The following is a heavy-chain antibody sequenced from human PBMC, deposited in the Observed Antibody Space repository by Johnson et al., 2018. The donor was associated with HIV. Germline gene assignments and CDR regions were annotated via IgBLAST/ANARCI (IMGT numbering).Heavy chain of an antibody. Sequence: QVQLVESGGGVVQPGRSLRLSCAASGFTFSSYGMHWVHQAPGKGLEWVAVISYDGSNKYYADSVKGRFTISRDNSKNTLYLQMNSLRADDTAVYYCARERATLFFRASGAAFNVWGQGTMVTVSS. CDR1: GFTFSSYG. CDR3: ARERATLFFRASGAAFNV. CDR2: ISYDGSNK. D-gene: IGHD3-3*01. J-gene: IGHJ3*01. V-gene: IGHV3-30*03.